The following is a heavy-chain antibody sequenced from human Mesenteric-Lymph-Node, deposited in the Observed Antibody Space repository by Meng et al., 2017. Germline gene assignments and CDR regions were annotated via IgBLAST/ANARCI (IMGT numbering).Heavy chain of an antibody. D-gene: IGHD6-19*01. CDR3: AGDRLYSSAWYDWA. V-gene: IGHV4-34*01. Sequence: SETLSLTCAVYGGSFSGYYWSWIRQPPGKGLEWIGEINHSGSTNYNPSLKSRVTISVDTSKNQFSLKLTSVNAADTAAYYCAGDRLYSSAWYDWAWDQGSLITVSS. CDR1: GGSFSGYY. J-gene: IGHJ1*01. CDR2: INHSGST.